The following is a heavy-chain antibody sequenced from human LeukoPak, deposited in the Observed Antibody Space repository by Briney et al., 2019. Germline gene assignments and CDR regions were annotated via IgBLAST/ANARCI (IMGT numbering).Heavy chain of an antibody. CDR3: ARHGPPGSRGWYVY. CDR2: IYYSGST. V-gene: IGHV4-39*01. CDR1: GGSISSSSYY. Sequence: SETLSLTCTVSGGSISSSSYYWGWIRQPPGKGLEWIGSIYYSGSTYYNPSLKSRVTISVDTSKNQFSLKLSSVTAADTAVYYCARHGPPGSRGWYVYWSQGTLVTGSS. D-gene: IGHD6-19*01. J-gene: IGHJ4*02.